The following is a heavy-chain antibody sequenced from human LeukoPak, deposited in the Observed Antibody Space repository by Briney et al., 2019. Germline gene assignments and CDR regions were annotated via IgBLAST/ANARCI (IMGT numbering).Heavy chain of an antibody. CDR1: XXXX. V-gene: IGHV3-74*01. D-gene: IGHD1-1*01. Sequence: XXXXXXXVXXAPGKGXVXVSRIHSDGSSTTSADSVKGRFTISRDNAENTLYLQMNSLRAEDTAVYFCARGNAHAFDIWGQGTMVTVSS. CDR2: IHSDGSST. CDR3: ARGNAHAFDI. J-gene: IGHJ3*02.